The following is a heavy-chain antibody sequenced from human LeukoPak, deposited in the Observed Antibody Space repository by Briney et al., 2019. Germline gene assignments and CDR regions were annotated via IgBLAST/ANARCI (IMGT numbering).Heavy chain of an antibody. CDR2: IVVCSGIT. CDR1: GSTFTSSA. CDR3: AAGLADWLSNYYYYGMDV. V-gene: IGHV1-58*01. Sequence: ASVKVSCKASGSTFTSSAVQSVRQARGHPLEWIRWIVVCSGITNYAQKYQERVTITRDMSTSTDYMELSRLRSEATAVYYCAAGLADWLSNYYYYGMDVWGQETTVTVSS. J-gene: IGHJ6*02. D-gene: IGHD3-9*01.